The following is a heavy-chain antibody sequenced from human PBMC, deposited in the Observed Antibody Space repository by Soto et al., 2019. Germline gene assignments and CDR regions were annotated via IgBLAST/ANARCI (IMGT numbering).Heavy chain of an antibody. CDR3: ARDRGEYTSSWFWYFSH. Sequence: SETLSLTCSVSGASISSLNWNWVRQPAGKGTEWVGRLNIAGTINYNPSLKSRITMSMDTSKNQISLHLRSVTAADTAIYYCARDRGEYTSSWFWYFSHWGHGTLVTVSS. CDR1: GASISSLN. D-gene: IGHD6-13*01. CDR2: LNIAGTI. J-gene: IGHJ2*01. V-gene: IGHV4-4*07.